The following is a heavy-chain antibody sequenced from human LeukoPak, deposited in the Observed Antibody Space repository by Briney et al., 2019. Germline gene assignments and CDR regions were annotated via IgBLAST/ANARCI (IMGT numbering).Heavy chain of an antibody. J-gene: IGHJ4*02. V-gene: IGHV3-21*01. CDR2: ISSSSSYI. Sequence: SGGSLRLSCAASGFTFSSYSMSWVRQAPGKGLEWVSSISSSSSYIYYADSVKGRFTISRDNAKHSLYLQMNSLRAEDTAVYYCASSNHSYYYDSSGLFDYWGQGTLVTVSS. CDR1: GFTFSSYS. CDR3: ASSNHSYYYDSSGLFDY. D-gene: IGHD3-22*01.